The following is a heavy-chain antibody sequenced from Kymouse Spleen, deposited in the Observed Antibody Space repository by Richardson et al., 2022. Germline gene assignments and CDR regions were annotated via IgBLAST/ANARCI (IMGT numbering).Heavy chain of an antibody. CDR1: GGSFSGYY. CDR2: INHSGST. D-gene: IGHD6-19*01. V-gene: IGHV4-34*01. Sequence: QVQLQQWGAGLLKPSETLSLTCAVYGGSFSGYYWSWIRQPPGKGLEWIGEINHSGSTNYNPSLKSRVTISVDTSKNQFSLKLSSVTAADTAVYYCARGRGIAVAWTGYFDYWGQGTLVTVSS. J-gene: IGHJ4*02. CDR3: ARGRGIAVAWTGYFDY.